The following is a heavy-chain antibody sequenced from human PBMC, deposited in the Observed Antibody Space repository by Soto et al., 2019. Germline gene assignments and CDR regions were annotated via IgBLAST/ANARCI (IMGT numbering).Heavy chain of an antibody. Sequence: VQLMQSGAEVKESGASVKVSCKASGYTFINYGVAWVRRAPGQGPEWMGWISGSNGDTKYAQNLQNRVSLTTDTSTNTAYMELRSLRPDDTAIYFCGRGGLAVSGTYDYWGQGTLVTVSS. CDR2: ISGSNGDT. CDR1: GYTFINYG. D-gene: IGHD6-19*01. V-gene: IGHV1-18*01. J-gene: IGHJ4*02. CDR3: GRGGLAVSGTYDY.